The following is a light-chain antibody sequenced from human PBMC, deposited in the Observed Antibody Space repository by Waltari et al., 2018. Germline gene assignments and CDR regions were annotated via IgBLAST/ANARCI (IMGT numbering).Light chain of an antibody. J-gene: IGLJ2*01. V-gene: IGLV2-14*03. Sequence: QSALTQPASVSGSRGQSITISCTGTSSDIGGYNYVSWYQHHPGKAPKLMIYDVSTRPSGVSNRFSGSKAGNTASLTISGLQAEDEADYYCTSYTSSSTLGVFGGGTKLTVL. CDR1: SSDIGGYNY. CDR3: TSYTSSSTLGV. CDR2: DVS.